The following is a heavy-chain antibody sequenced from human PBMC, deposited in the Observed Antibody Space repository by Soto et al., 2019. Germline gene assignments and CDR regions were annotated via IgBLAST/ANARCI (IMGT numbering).Heavy chain of an antibody. D-gene: IGHD4-17*01. J-gene: IGHJ3*01. CDR1: GFTFSPYI. Sequence: EVQLVESGGGLVKPGGSLRLSCAASGFTFSPYIMHWVRQAPGQGLEWIATISSTSTNIYYADSVKGRITISRDNPKNALSLQMDSLRREDTAVSYCTRGIARSSLVTIDVCGQGTIVTVSP. CDR3: TRGIARSSLVTIDV. V-gene: IGHV3-21*01. CDR2: ISSTSTNI.